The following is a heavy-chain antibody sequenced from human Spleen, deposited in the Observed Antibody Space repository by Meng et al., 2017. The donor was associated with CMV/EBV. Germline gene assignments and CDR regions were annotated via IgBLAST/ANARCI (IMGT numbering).Heavy chain of an antibody. D-gene: IGHD1-14*01. CDR2: IFYSRGSSYTGTT. J-gene: IGHJ4*02. CDR1: GGSISSYY. V-gene: IGHV4-59*01. Sequence: SETLSLTCTVSGGSISSYYWTWIRQPPGKALEWIGNIFYSRGSSYTGTTNYNPSLKSRLTISVDTSKNQISLKLTSVSAADTAVYFCARGRERYSNFDYWGQGTLVTVSS. CDR3: ARGRERYSNFDY.